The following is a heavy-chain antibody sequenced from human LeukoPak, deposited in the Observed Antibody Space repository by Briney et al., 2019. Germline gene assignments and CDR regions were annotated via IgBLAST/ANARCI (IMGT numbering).Heavy chain of an antibody. CDR2: IYYSGSP. J-gene: IGHJ4*02. Sequence: SETLSLTCTVSGGSISSSSYYWGWIRQPPGKGLEWIGSIYYSGSPYYNPSLKSRGTISVDTSKNQFSLKLSSVTAADTAIYYCARVSSGSGTNWGQGTLVTVSS. CDR1: GGSISSSSYY. CDR3: ARVSSGSGTN. D-gene: IGHD3-10*01. V-gene: IGHV4-30-4*08.